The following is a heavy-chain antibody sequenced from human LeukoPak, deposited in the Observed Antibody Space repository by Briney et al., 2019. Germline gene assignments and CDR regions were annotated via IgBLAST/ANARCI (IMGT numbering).Heavy chain of an antibody. V-gene: IGHV1-69*06. CDR1: GYTFTSYA. Sequence: ASVKVSCKASGYTFTSYAMNWVRQAPGQGLEWMGGIIPISGTTNYAQKFQGRVTITADKSTSTAYMELSSLRSEDTAVYYCATLCCGSYYMDVWGKGTTVTVSS. CDR2: IIPISGTT. D-gene: IGHD2-15*01. CDR3: ATLCCGSYYMDV. J-gene: IGHJ6*03.